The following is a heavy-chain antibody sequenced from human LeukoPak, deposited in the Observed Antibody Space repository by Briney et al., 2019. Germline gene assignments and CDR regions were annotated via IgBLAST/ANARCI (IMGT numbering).Heavy chain of an antibody. D-gene: IGHD1-26*01. V-gene: IGHV1-69*04. CDR1: GGTFSSYT. CDR3: ARDGGGGAAHFDY. J-gene: IGHJ4*02. Sequence: SVKVSCKASGGTFSSYTISWVRQAPGQGLEWMGRIIPILGIANYAQKFQGRVMITADKSTSTAYMELSRLRSEDTAVYYGARDGGGGAAHFDYWGRGTLVTVSS. CDR2: IIPILGIA.